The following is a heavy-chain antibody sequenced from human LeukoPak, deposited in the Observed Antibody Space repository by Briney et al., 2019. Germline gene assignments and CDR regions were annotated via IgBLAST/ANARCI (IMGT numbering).Heavy chain of an antibody. Sequence: GGSLRLSCAASGFAFSSKWMSWVRQAPGKGLEWVSAISSGGGNTDYADSVKGRFTISRDNSKNTVFLQMDSLRAEDTGVYYCANRISGSSSWGQGTLVTVSS. CDR1: GFAFSSKW. J-gene: IGHJ5*02. V-gene: IGHV3-23*01. CDR3: ANRISGSSS. D-gene: IGHD1-26*01. CDR2: ISSGGGNT.